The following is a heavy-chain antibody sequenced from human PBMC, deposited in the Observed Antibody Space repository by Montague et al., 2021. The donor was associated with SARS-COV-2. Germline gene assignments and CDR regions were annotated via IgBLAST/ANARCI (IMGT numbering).Heavy chain of an antibody. CDR2: ISYNGSNK. Sequence: SLRLSCAASGFTFSSYAMHWVRQAPGKGLEWVAVISYNGSNKYYADSVKGRFTISRDNSKNTLYLQMNSLRAEDTAVYYCARDAAILTGYYNPYSRGGSNFDYWGQGTLVTVSS. J-gene: IGHJ4*02. CDR3: ARDAAILTGYYNPYSRGGSNFDY. CDR1: GFTFSSYA. D-gene: IGHD3-9*01. V-gene: IGHV3-30*04.